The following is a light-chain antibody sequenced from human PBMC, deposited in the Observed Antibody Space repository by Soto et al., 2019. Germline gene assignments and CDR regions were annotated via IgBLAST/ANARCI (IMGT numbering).Light chain of an antibody. J-gene: IGLJ1*01. V-gene: IGLV2-14*01. CDR2: EVS. Sequence: QSALTQPASVSGSPGQSITMSCSGTSSDFGSYDHVAWYQQFPGKTPKLMIYEVSNRPSGVSSRFSGSKSGNTASLTISGLQAEDEADYYCISYTGSSTSYVFGRGTKVTVL. CDR3: ISYTGSSTSYV. CDR1: SSDFGSYDH.